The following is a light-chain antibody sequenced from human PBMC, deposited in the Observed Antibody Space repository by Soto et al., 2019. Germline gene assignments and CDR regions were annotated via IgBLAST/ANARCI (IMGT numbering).Light chain of an antibody. CDR3: HQYSSASLT. CDR1: HSIIRW. Sequence: DIQMTKSPSTLSSSVGDRVTIAXRASHSIIRWLSWYQQTPGXAPKXXXDKXSSLESGCPSSFSGSGSGTDFTRTISRLEPEDCDLYYFHQYSSASLTFGQGTKVDIK. CDR2: KXS. J-gene: IGKJ1*01. V-gene: IGKV1-5*03.